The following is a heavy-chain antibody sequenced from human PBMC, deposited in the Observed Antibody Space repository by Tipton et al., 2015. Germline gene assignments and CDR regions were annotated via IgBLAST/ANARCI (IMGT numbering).Heavy chain of an antibody. CDR2: IKPDGSEK. CDR1: GFTFSDYW. V-gene: IGHV3-7*01. D-gene: IGHD3-3*01. Sequence: SLRLSCAASGFTFSDYWMSWVRQAPGKGLEWVANIKPDGSEKSYLDSVKDRFTISRDNARNSLYLQVNSLTAEDTAVYFCARDILNDFCSGWPEEYWGQGTLVTVSS. J-gene: IGHJ4*02. CDR3: ARDILNDFCSGWPEEY.